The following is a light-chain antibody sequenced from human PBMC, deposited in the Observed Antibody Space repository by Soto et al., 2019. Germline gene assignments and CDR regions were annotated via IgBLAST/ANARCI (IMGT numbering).Light chain of an antibody. CDR1: VSVSRD. J-gene: IGKJ4*01. Sequence: EIVMTQSPATLSVSPGERATLSCRASVSVSRDLGWYLQEPGQAPRLLIYGASTRATGIPARFSGSGSGTDFTLTINSLQSEDFVVYYCQQYNQWPLTFGGGTKVEVK. CDR2: GAS. V-gene: IGKV3-15*01. CDR3: QQYNQWPLT.